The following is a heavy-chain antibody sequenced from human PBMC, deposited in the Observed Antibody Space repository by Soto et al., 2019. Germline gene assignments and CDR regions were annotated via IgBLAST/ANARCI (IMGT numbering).Heavy chain of an antibody. J-gene: IGHJ2*01. CDR3: ARWYSGMDRGRYFDL. CDR1: GFTFSSYW. V-gene: IGHV3-74*01. D-gene: IGHD6-13*01. CDR2: INSDGSST. Sequence: EVQLVESGGGLVQPGGSLRLSCAASGFTFSSYWMHWVRKDPGKGLGWVSRINSDGSSTSYADSVKGRFTISRDNAKNTQYLQMNSLRAEDTAVYYCARWYSGMDRGRYFDLWGRGTLVTVSS.